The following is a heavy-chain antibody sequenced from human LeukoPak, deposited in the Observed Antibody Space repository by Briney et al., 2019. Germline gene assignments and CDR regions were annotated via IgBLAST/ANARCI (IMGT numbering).Heavy chain of an antibody. J-gene: IGHJ4*02. CDR1: GGSISSSYSF. V-gene: IGHV4-39*01. D-gene: IGHD1-1*01. Sequence: SETLSLTCTVSGGSISSSYSFWGWIRQPPGKGLEWIGSIYYSGSTYYNPSLESRVTISVDSSKNQFSLKLTSVTAADTAVYYCASYDSNNWEAFDSWGQGTLVTVSS. CDR2: IYYSGST. CDR3: ASYDSNNWEAFDS.